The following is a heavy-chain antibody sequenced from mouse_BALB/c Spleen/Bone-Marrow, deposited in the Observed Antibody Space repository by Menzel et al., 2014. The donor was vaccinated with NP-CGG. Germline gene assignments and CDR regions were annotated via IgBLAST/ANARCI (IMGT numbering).Heavy chain of an antibody. CDR2: IDPETGGT. Sequence: LQESGAELVRPGTSVTLSCKASGYTFTDYKMHWVKRTPVHGLEWIGLIDPETGGTAYNQKFKGKATLTADKSSSTAYMDLRSLTSEDSAVYYCTIVAYWGQGTLVAVSA. J-gene: IGHJ3*01. V-gene: IGHV1-15*01. CDR1: GYTFTDYK. CDR3: TIVAY.